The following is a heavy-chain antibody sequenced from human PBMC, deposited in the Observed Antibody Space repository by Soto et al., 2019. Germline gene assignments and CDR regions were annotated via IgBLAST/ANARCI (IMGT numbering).Heavy chain of an antibody. CDR1: VGSFSGYY. D-gene: IGHD2-21*01. Sequence: ETLSLTCAVYVGSFSGYYWSWIRQPPGKGLEWIGEINHSGSTNYNPSLKSRVTISVDTSKNQFSLKLSSVTAADTAVYYCARVVLVRMDVWGQGTTVTVSS. V-gene: IGHV4-34*01. CDR2: INHSGST. J-gene: IGHJ6*02. CDR3: ARVVLVRMDV.